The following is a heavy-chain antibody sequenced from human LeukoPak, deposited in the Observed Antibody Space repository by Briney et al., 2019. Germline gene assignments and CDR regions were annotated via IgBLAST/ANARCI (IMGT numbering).Heavy chain of an antibody. V-gene: IGHV4-34*01. J-gene: IGHJ6*03. Sequence: NPSETLSLTCAVYGGSFSAYYWSWIRQSPGKGLEWIGEINHSGSTNYNPSLKSRVTISVDTSKNQFSLKLSSVTAADTAVYYCARGQNCSSTSCYSYYYYMDVWGKGTTVTVSS. CDR1: GGSFSAYY. D-gene: IGHD2-2*01. CDR3: ARGQNCSSTSCYSYYYYMDV. CDR2: INHSGST.